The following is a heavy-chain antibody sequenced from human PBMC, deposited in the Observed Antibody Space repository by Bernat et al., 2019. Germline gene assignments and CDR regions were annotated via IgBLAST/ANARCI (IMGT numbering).Heavy chain of an antibody. CDR3: KTGWFGVFDH. V-gene: IGHV3-15*07. J-gene: IGHJ4*02. D-gene: IGHD3-10*01. CDR1: GFTFSNAW. Sequence: EVQLVESGGGLVKPGGSLRLSCAASGFTFSNAWINWVRQAPGKGLEWVGRFKSKTDGGTTDYAAPVKGRFSISRDDSKNTLYLQMNSLKTEDTAVYYCKTGWFGVFDHWGQGTLVTVSS. CDR2: FKSKTDGGTT.